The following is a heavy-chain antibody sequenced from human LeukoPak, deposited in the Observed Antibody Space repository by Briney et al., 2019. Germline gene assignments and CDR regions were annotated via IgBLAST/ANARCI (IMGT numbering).Heavy chain of an antibody. Sequence: GGSLRLPCSASGFTFSNHAMHRVRQAPGKGLEWVSYISSSSSTIYYADSVKGRFTISRDNAKNSLYLQMNSLRDDDTAVYYRERIVSVWLDAFDIWGQGTMVTVSS. V-gene: IGHV3-48*02. J-gene: IGHJ3*02. CDR1: GFTFSNHA. D-gene: IGHD5-12*01. CDR3: ERIVSVWLDAFDI. CDR2: ISSSSSTI.